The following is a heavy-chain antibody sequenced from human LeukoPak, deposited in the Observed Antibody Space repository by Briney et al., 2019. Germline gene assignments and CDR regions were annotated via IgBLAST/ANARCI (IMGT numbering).Heavy chain of an antibody. CDR1: GGTFSSHA. V-gene: IGHV1-69*13. CDR2: IIPIFGTA. Sequence: GASVKVSCKASGGTFSSHAISWVRQAPGQGLEWMGGIIPIFGTANYAQKFQGRVTITADESTSTAYMELSSLRSEDTAVYYCARGKPVADNYYYGMDVWGQGTTVTVSS. J-gene: IGHJ6*02. CDR3: ARGKPVADNYYYGMDV. D-gene: IGHD1-14*01.